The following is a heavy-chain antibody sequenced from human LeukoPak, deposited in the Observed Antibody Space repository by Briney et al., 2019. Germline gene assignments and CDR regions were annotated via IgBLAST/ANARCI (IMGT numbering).Heavy chain of an antibody. V-gene: IGHV3-23*01. D-gene: IGHD6-19*01. CDR2: ISGSGGST. CDR3: AKGIAVAGVGVY. J-gene: IGHJ4*02. CDR1: GFTFTTYS. Sequence: GGSLRLSCAASGFTFTTYSMNWVRQAPGKGLEWVSAISGSGGSTYYADSVKGRFTISRDNSKNTLYLQMNSLRAEDTAVYYCAKGIAVAGVGVYWGQGTLVTVSS.